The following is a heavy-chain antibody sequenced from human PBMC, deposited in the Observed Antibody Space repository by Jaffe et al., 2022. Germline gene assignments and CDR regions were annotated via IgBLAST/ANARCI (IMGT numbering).Heavy chain of an antibody. J-gene: IGHJ5*02. V-gene: IGHV2-5*01. CDR2: IYWNDDK. D-gene: IGHD5-12*01. Sequence: QITLKESGPTLVKPTQTLTLTCTFSGFSLSTSGVGVGWIRQPPGKALEWLALIYWNDDKRYSPSLKSRLTITKDTSKNQVVLTMTNMDPVDTATYYCAHSMGMVATSKRHWFDPWGQGTLVTVSS. CDR3: AHSMGMVATSKRHWFDP. CDR1: GFSLSTSGVG.